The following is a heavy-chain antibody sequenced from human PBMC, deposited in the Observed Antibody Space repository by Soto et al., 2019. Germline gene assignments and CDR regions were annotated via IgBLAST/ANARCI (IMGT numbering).Heavy chain of an antibody. CDR2: ISSRRNYT. V-gene: IGHV3-21*01. CDR1: GFSLSTYS. D-gene: IGHD3-9*01. Sequence: PGGSLRLSCAASGFSLSTYSMNWVRQAPWKGLEWVASISSRRNYTYYGDSVKGRFNISRDNAKNSLYLQMSSLRAEDTAVYYCERDPGGHILIGSIHFDSWGQGNLVTVSS. CDR3: ERDPGGHILIGSIHFDS. J-gene: IGHJ4*02.